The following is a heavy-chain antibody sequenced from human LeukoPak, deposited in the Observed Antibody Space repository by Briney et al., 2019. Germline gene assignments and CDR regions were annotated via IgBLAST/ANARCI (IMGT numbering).Heavy chain of an antibody. Sequence: PSETLSLTCTVSGGSISSYYWSWIRQPPGKGLEWIGYIYYSGSTNYNPSLKSRVTISVDTSKNQFSLKLSSVTAADTAVYYCARGVKDGSGSYFSDYWGQGTLVTVSS. CDR2: IYYSGST. V-gene: IGHV4-59*01. CDR3: ARGVKDGSGSYFSDY. D-gene: IGHD3-10*01. CDR1: GGSISSYY. J-gene: IGHJ4*02.